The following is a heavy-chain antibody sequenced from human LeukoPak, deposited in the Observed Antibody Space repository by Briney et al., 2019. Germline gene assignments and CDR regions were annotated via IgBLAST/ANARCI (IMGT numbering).Heavy chain of an antibody. CDR2: ISSSSSYI. CDR3: ARGEARRPRIPYAFDI. CDR1: GFTFSSYS. V-gene: IGHV3-21*01. D-gene: IGHD2/OR15-2a*01. Sequence: PGGSLRLSCAASGFTFSSYSMNWVRQAPGKGLEWVSSISSSSSYIYYADSVKGRFTISRDNAKNSLYLQMNSLRAEDTAVYYCARGEARRPRIPYAFDIWGQGTMVTVSS. J-gene: IGHJ3*02.